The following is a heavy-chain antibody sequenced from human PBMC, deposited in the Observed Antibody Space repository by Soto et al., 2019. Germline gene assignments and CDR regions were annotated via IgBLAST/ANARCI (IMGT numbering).Heavy chain of an antibody. Sequence: QVQLVESGGGVVQPGRSLRLSCAASGFAFSSYGMHWVRQAPGKGLEWVAVISYDGTNKYYADSVEGRFTISRDNSKNTRYLQVNSLRGEDTSVYYCAKDLQRGVANLDYWGQGTLVTVSS. V-gene: IGHV3-30*18. CDR2: ISYDGTNK. J-gene: IGHJ4*02. D-gene: IGHD3-10*01. CDR3: AKDLQRGVANLDY. CDR1: GFAFSSYG.